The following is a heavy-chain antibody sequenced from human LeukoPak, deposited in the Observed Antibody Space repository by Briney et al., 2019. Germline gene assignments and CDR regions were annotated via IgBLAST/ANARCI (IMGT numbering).Heavy chain of an antibody. CDR2: IYYSGST. Sequence: PSETLSLTCTISGGSISSGDYYWSWIRQPPGKGLEWIGYIYYSGSTYYNPSLKSRVTISVDTSKNQFSLKLSSVTAADTAVYYCARVWYHRRDFDYWGQGTLVTVSS. CDR1: GGSISSGDYY. CDR3: ARVWYHRRDFDY. J-gene: IGHJ4*02. D-gene: IGHD2-15*01. V-gene: IGHV4-30-4*01.